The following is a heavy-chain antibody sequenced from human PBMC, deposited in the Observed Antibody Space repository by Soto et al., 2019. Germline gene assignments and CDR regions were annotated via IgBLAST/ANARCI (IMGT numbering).Heavy chain of an antibody. V-gene: IGHV1-69*12. J-gene: IGHJ4*02. D-gene: IGHD5-12*01. CDR2: IVPIFGTT. CDR3: VRVGETTGYTDH. CDR1: GGTFSSYA. Sequence: QVQLVKSGAEVRQPASSVKVSCKTSGGTFSSYAISWVRQAPGQGLEWMGVIVPIFGTTTYAQKFQGRVTITADEATSSTYMPFSRLRSDDKAVYYCVRVGETTGYTDHWGQGTLVTVSS.